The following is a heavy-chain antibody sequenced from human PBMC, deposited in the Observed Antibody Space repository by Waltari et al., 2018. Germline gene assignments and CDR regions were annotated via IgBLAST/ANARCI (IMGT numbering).Heavy chain of an antibody. V-gene: IGHV4-34*01. CDR2: INHSGST. CDR1: GGSFSGYY. CDR3: ARAPRAGGFDY. J-gene: IGHJ4*02. Sequence: QVQLQQWGAGLLKPSETLSLTCAVYGGSFSGYYWSWIRQPPGKGLGWIGEINHSGSTNYNPSLKSRVTISVDTSKNQFSLKLSSVTAAATAVYYCARAPRAGGFDYWGQGTLVTVSS.